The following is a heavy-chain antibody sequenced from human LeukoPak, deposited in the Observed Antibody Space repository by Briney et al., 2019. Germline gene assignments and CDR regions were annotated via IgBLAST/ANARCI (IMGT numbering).Heavy chain of an antibody. CDR3: ARDGITMVRGVITTTYFDY. V-gene: IGHV3-53*01. J-gene: IGHJ4*02. CDR1: GFTVSSNY. CDR2: IYCGGST. D-gene: IGHD3-10*01. Sequence: GGSLRLSCAASGFTVSSNYMSWVRQAPGKGLEGVSVIYCGGSTYDADSVKGRFTISRDNSKNTLYLQMNSLRAEDTAVYYCARDGITMVRGVITTTYFDYWGQGTLVTVSS.